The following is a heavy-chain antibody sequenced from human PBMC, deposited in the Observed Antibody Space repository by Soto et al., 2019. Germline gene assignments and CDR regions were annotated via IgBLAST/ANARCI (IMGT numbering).Heavy chain of an antibody. CDR1: GYTFTSYA. J-gene: IGHJ6*02. V-gene: IGHV1-3*01. CDR2: INAGNGNT. D-gene: IGHD6-19*01. Sequence: ASVKVSCKASGYTFTSYAMHWVRQAPGQRLEWMGWINAGNGNTKYSQKFQGRVTITRDTSASTAYMELSSLRSEDTAVYYCARDLSIAVKNPYSYYGMDVWDQGTTVTVSS. CDR3: ARDLSIAVKNPYSYYGMDV.